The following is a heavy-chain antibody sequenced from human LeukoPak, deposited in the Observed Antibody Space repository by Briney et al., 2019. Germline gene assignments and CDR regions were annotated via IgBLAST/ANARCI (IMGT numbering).Heavy chain of an antibody. V-gene: IGHV3-23*01. Sequence: PGGSLRLSCAASGFTFSLYAMSWVRQAPGKGPEWVLSISGYGDNIYYADSVKGRFTLSRDNSKSTLYLQMFGLRAEDTAVYYCARKEGISGYSSPEGFDIWGQGTMVTVSS. CDR1: GFTFSLYA. D-gene: IGHD1-14*01. CDR2: ISGYGDNI. J-gene: IGHJ3*02. CDR3: ARKEGISGYSSPEGFDI.